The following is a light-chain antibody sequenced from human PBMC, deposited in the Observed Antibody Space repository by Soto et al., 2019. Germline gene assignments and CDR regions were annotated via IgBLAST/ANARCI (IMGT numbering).Light chain of an antibody. CDR2: AAS. CDR1: QSISSY. V-gene: IGKV1-39*01. Sequence: DIQMTQSPSSLSASVGDRVTITCRASQSISSYLNWYQQKPGKAPKLLIYAASSLKSGVPSRFSGSGSGTDFTLTISSLQPEDLATYYCQQSYSTPITFGQGTRLEIK. CDR3: QQSYSTPIT. J-gene: IGKJ5*01.